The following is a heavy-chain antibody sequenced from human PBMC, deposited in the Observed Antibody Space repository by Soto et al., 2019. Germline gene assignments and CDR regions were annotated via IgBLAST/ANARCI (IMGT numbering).Heavy chain of an antibody. CDR3: AREGYYGSGSYYNEENFDY. V-gene: IGHV3-48*01. J-gene: IGHJ4*02. CDR2: ISSSSSTI. D-gene: IGHD3-10*01. CDR1: GFTFSSYS. Sequence: EVQLVESGGGLVQPGGSLRLSCAASGFTFSSYSMNWVRQAPGKGLEWVSYISSSSSTIYYEDSVKGRFTISRDNAKNTLYLQMNSLRAEDKAVYYCAREGYYGSGSYYNEENFDYWGQGTLVTVSS.